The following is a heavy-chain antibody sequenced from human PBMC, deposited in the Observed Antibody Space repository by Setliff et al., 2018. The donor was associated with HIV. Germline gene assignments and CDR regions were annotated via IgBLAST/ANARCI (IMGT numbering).Heavy chain of an antibody. Sequence: ASVKVSCKASGYTFLNYGISWVRQTPGRGLEWMAWINVGNGNTKTARKFQGRVALTTDTSTSKAHMELRNLRSDDTAVYYCARDSGMAVVGTWRRLDPWGQGTLVTVSS. V-gene: IGHV1-18*01. J-gene: IGHJ5*02. CDR2: INVGNGNT. CDR1: GYTFLNYG. CDR3: ARDSGMAVVGTWRRLDP. D-gene: IGHD6-19*01.